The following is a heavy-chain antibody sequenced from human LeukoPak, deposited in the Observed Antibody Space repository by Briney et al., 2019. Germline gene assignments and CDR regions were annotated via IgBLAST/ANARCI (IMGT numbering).Heavy chain of an antibody. Sequence: ASVKVSFKASAYTFTGYYMHWVRQAPGQGLEWRGWTNPNSGGTNYAQKFQGRVTMTRDTSISTAYMELSRLRSDDTAVYYCARDWNSSGWYSDTDYYYYMDVWGKGTTVTVSS. D-gene: IGHD6-19*01. CDR1: AYTFTGYY. CDR2: TNPNSGGT. CDR3: ARDWNSSGWYSDTDYYYYMDV. J-gene: IGHJ6*03. V-gene: IGHV1-2*02.